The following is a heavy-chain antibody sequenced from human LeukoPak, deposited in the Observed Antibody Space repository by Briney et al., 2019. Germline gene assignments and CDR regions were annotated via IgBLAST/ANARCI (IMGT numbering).Heavy chain of an antibody. V-gene: IGHV3-74*01. CDR1: GFTFSSYW. J-gene: IGHJ4*02. CDR3: ARVSYDILTGYYSPLY. Sequence: GGSLRLSCAASGFTFSSYWMHWVRQAPGKGLVWVSRINSDGSSTSYADSVKGRFTISRDNAKNTLYLQMNSLRAEDTAVYYCARVSYDILTGYYSPLYWGRGTLVTVSS. CDR2: INSDGSST. D-gene: IGHD3-9*01.